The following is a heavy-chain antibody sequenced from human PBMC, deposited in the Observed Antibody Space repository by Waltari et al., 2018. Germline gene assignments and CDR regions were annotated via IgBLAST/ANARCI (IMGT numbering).Heavy chain of an antibody. Sequence: QVQLQESGPGLVKPSETLSLTCTVSGGSISSYYRSWIRQPPGTGLEWIGYIYYSGSTNYNPSLKSRVTISVDTSKNQFSLKLSSVTAADTAVYYCAREGGYCSGGSCPGAEYFQHWGQGTLVTVSS. D-gene: IGHD2-15*01. CDR3: AREGGYCSGGSCPGAEYFQH. V-gene: IGHV4-59*01. CDR2: IYYSGST. CDR1: GGSISSYY. J-gene: IGHJ1*01.